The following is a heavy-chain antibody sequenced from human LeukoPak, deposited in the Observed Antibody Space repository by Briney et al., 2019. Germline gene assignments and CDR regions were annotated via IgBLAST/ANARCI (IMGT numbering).Heavy chain of an antibody. V-gene: IGHV3-21*01. D-gene: IGHD5-18*01. CDR1: GFTFSSYS. Sequence: GGSLRLSCAASGFTFSSYSMNWVRQAPGKGLEWVSSISSSSSYIYYADSVKGRFTISRDNAKNSLYLQMNSLRAEDTAVYYCARRRDTAMVLGVGLDYWGQGTLVTVSS. CDR2: ISSSSSYI. CDR3: ARRRDTAMVLGVGLDY. J-gene: IGHJ4*02.